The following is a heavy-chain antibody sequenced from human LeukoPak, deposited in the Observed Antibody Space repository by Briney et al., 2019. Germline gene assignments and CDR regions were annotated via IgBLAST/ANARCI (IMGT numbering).Heavy chain of an antibody. J-gene: IGHJ4*02. Sequence: SETLSLTCTVSGGSISSYYWSWIRQPPGKGLEWIGYIYYSGSTNYNPSLKSRVTISVDTSKNQLSLKLSSVTAADTAVYYCARDAYCTNGVCYIFDYWGQGTLVTVSS. CDR1: GGSISSYY. CDR3: ARDAYCTNGVCYIFDY. CDR2: IYYSGST. V-gene: IGHV4-59*12. D-gene: IGHD2-8*01.